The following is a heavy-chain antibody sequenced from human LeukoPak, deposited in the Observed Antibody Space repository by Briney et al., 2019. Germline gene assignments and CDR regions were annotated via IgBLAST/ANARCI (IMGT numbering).Heavy chain of an antibody. J-gene: IGHJ4*02. V-gene: IGHV1-18*04. CDR2: ISAYNGNT. D-gene: IGHD3-3*01. CDR3: ARGYYDFWSGYSH. CDR1: GYTFTSYY. Sequence: GASVKVSCKASGYTFTSYYMHWVRQAPGQGLEWMGWISAYNGNTNYAQKLQGRVTMTTDTSTSTAYMELRSLRSDDTAVYYCARGYYDFWSGYSHWGQGTLVTASS.